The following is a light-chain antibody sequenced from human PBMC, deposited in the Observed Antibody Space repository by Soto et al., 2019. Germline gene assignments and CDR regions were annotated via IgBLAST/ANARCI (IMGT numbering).Light chain of an antibody. CDR1: QSVSRY. CDR2: AAS. Sequence: DVQMTQSPSSLSALAGDRVTITCRASQSVSRYLNWYQHKPGKAPKLLINAASNLRSGVPSRFSGSGSGTDFTLTIDGLQPEDFAVYYCQQSYITPPLTFGQGTRLENK. J-gene: IGKJ5*01. CDR3: QQSYITPPLT. V-gene: IGKV1-39*01.